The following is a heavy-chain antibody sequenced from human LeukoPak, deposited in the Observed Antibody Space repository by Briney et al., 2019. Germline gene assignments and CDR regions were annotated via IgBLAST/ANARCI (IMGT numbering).Heavy chain of an antibody. CDR3: ARDRTYHDSTDATGGSDYYYYGMDV. J-gene: IGHJ6*02. CDR1: GGSISSGSYY. CDR2: IYTSGST. V-gene: IGHV4-61*02. Sequence: PSETLSLTCTVSGGSISSGSYYWSWIRQPAGKGLEWIGRIYTSGSTNYNPSLKSRVTISVDTSKNQFSLKLSSVTAADTAVYYCARDRTYHDSTDATGGSDYYYYGMDVWGQGTTVTVSS. D-gene: IGHD3-3*01.